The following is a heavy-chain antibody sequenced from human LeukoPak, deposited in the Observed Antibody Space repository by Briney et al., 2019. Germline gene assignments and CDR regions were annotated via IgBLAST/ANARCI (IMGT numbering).Heavy chain of an antibody. J-gene: IGHJ4*02. CDR3: AKWSRTVDY. D-gene: IGHD1-1*01. CDR2: ISASGGST. CDR1: GFTFSSYA. Sequence: GGSLRLSCAASGFTFSSYAMSWVRQAPGKGLEWVSAISASGGSTYYADSVRVRFTISRDNSENTLYLQMNSLRAEDTAVYYCAKWSRTVDYWGQGTLVTVSS. V-gene: IGHV3-23*01.